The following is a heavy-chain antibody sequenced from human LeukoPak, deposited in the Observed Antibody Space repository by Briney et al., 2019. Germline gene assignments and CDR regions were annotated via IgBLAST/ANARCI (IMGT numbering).Heavy chain of an antibody. J-gene: IGHJ4*02. D-gene: IGHD6-6*01. CDR3: ARIRGRIAARNFDY. CDR2: IYHSGST. CDR1: GGSISSSNW. V-gene: IGHV4-4*02. Sequence: PSGTLSLTCAVSGGSISSSNWWSWVRPPPGKGLEWIGEIYHSGSTNYNPSLKSRVTISVDKSKNQFSLKLSSVTAADTAVYYCARIRGRIAARNFDYWGQGTLVTVSS.